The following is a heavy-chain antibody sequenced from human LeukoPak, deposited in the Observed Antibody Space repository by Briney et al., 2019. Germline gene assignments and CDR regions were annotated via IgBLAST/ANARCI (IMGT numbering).Heavy chain of an antibody. CDR3: ARDHLTSSWEYDAFDI. CDR2: ISQSGGNI. CDR1: GFTLSSYE. Sequence: QPGGPLRLSCAASGFTLSSYEMNWVRQAPGKGLEWVSYISQSGGNIYYADSVKGRFTISRDNPKNSLFLQMNSLRAEDTAVYYCARDHLTSSWEYDAFDIWGQGTMVTVSS. V-gene: IGHV3-48*03. D-gene: IGHD6-13*01. J-gene: IGHJ3*02.